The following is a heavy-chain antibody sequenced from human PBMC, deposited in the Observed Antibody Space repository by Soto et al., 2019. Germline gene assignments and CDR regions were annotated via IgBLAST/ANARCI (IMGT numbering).Heavy chain of an antibody. Sequence: SETLSLTCAVSSGSISSSNWWSWVRQPPGKGLEWIGEIYHSGSTNYNPSLKSRVTISVDKSKNQFPLKLSSVTAADTAVYYCASIMITFGGVIVSSNWGQGTLVTVSS. CDR3: ASIMITFGGVIVSSN. CDR1: SGSISSSNW. D-gene: IGHD3-16*02. CDR2: IYHSGST. J-gene: IGHJ4*02. V-gene: IGHV4-4*02.